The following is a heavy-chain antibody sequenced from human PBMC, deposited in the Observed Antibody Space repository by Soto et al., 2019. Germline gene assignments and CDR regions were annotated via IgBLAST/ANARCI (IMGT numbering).Heavy chain of an antibody. CDR1: GGTFSSYA. Sequence: SVKVSCKASGGTFSSYAISWVRQAPGQGLEWMGGIIPIFGTANYAQKFQGRVTITADESTSTAYMELSSLRSEDTAVYYCARHNFGVAALYYYYYYMDVWGKGTTVTVSS. V-gene: IGHV1-69*13. D-gene: IGHD3-3*01. CDR3: ARHNFGVAALYYYYYYMDV. CDR2: IIPIFGTA. J-gene: IGHJ6*03.